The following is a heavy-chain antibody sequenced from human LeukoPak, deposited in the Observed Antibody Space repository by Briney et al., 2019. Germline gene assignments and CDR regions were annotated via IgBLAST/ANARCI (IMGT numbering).Heavy chain of an antibody. CDR1: GFTFSSYG. CDR3: ARVESGNYYNY. J-gene: IGHJ4*02. D-gene: IGHD1-26*01. V-gene: IGHV3-66*01. CDR2: IYSGGST. Sequence: GRSLRLFCAASGFTFSSYGMHWVRQAPGKGLEWVSVIYSGGSTYYADSVKGRFTISRDNSKNTLYLQMNSLRAEDTAVYYCARVESGNYYNYWGQGTLITVSS.